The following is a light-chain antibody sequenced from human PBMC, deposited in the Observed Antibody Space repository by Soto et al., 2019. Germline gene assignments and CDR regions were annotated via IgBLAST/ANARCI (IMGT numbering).Light chain of an antibody. CDR2: DVS. CDR3: QHYKMYSPWT. V-gene: IGKV1-5*01. CDR1: QSITTW. Sequence: DSQMTESPCTVSAYVGDSVTITCRASQSITTWLAWYQQRPGKAPKLLIYDVSSLQSGVPSRFSGSGSGTEFTLTISSLQPDDFATYYCQHYKMYSPWTFGLGISVDI. J-gene: IGKJ1*01.